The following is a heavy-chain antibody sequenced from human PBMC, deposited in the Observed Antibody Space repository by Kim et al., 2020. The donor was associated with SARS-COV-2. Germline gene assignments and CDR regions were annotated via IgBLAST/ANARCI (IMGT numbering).Heavy chain of an antibody. CDR2: ISYDGSNK. J-gene: IGHJ6*02. CDR1: GFTFSSYA. CDR3: ARGPYGMDV. V-gene: IGHV3-30*04. Sequence: GGSLRLSCAASGFTFSSYAMHWVRQAPGKGLEWVAVISYDGSNKYYADSVKGRFTISRDNSKNTLYLQMNSLRAEDTAVYYCARGPYGMDVWGQGTTVTVSS.